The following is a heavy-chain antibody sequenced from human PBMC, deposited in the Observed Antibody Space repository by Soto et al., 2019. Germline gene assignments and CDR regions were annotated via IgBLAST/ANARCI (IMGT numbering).Heavy chain of an antibody. CDR1: GFTFSSIG. Sequence: GVSLRLSWAVSGFTFSSIGMHWVRQAPGKGLEWVALISYDGSNKYYADSVKGRFTISRDNSKNTLYLQMNSLRAADTAVYHCAKGAYGLGKGSYYYGMDVRGQGTTVTVSS. D-gene: IGHD3-10*01. CDR2: ISYDGSNK. J-gene: IGHJ6*02. V-gene: IGHV3-30*18. CDR3: AKGAYGLGKGSYYYGMDV.